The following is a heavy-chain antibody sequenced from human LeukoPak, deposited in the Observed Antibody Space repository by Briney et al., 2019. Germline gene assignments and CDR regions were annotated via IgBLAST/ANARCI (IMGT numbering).Heavy chain of an antibody. CDR2: ISYDGSNK. CDR3: AKGNYGLYGMDV. D-gene: IGHD1-7*01. V-gene: IGHV3-30*18. J-gene: IGHJ6*02. CDR1: GFTFSSYG. Sequence: GGSLRLSCAASGFTFSSYGMHWVRQAPGKGLEWVAVISYDGSNKYYADSVKGRFTISRDNSKNTLYLQLNSLRAEDTAVYYCAKGNYGLYGMDVWGQGATVTVSS.